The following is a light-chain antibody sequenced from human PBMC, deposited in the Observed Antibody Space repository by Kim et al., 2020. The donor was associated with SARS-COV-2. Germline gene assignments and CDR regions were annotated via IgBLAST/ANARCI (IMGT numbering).Light chain of an antibody. CDR3: QQRRNWPRT. J-gene: IGKJ1*01. Sequence: LSPGERATLSCRASHSVNSYLAWYQQKGGQAPRLLIYDASNRATGIPARFSGSGSGTDFTLTISSLETEDFAVYYCQQRRNWPRTFGQGTKVEIK. CDR1: HSVNSY. CDR2: DAS. V-gene: IGKV3-11*01.